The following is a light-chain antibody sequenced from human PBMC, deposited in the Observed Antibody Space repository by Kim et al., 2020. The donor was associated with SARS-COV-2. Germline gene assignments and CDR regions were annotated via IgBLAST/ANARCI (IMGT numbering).Light chain of an antibody. CDR2: DVT. CDR1: TCDVGSYNH. CDR3: CSYAGSYTWI. V-gene: IGLV2-11*01. Sequence: QSALTQPRSVSGSPGQSVTISCTGTTCDVGSYNHVSWYQQHPGRASKLIIYDVTKRPSGVPDRFSASKSGNTASLTISGLQAEDEADYYCCSYAGSYTWIFGGGTQLTVL. J-gene: IGLJ2*01.